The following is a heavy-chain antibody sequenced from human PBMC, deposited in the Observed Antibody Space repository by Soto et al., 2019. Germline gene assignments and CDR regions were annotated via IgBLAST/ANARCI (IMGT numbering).Heavy chain of an antibody. J-gene: IGHJ6*03. V-gene: IGHV3-30-3*01. CDR1: GFTFSSYA. CDR2: ISYDGSNK. Sequence: GGSLRLSCAASGFTFSSYAMHWVRQAPGKGLEWVAVISYDGSNKYYADSVKGRFTISRDNAKNSLYLQMNSLRAEDTAVYYCARGLYCTDGLCYEAFPRPENYYMDVWGKGTTVTVSS. D-gene: IGHD2-8*01. CDR3: ARGLYCTDGLCYEAFPRPENYYMDV.